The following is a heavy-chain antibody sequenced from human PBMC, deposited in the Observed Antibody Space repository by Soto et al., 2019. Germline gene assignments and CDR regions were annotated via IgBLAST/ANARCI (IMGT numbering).Heavy chain of an antibody. CDR3: AKGFIVVVTAIRPDDNFDV. J-gene: IGHJ3*01. V-gene: IGHV3-23*01. CDR2: ISGSGGTI. Sequence: EVQLFESGGGLVQPGGSLRLSCAASGFTFNTYAMNWVRQAPGKGLEWVASISGSGGTINYADSVKGRFTTSRDTSKNTLYLQMNSLSAEDTAVYYCAKGFIVVVTAIRPDDNFDVWGQGTMVTVSS. D-gene: IGHD2-21*02. CDR1: GFTFNTYA.